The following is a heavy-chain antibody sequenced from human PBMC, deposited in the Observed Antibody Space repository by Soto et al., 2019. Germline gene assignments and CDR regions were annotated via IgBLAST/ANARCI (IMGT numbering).Heavy chain of an antibody. J-gene: IGHJ5*02. CDR1: GFSLSTTGVG. Sequence: QITLKESGPTLVKPTQTLTLTCTFSGFSLSTTGVGVGWIRQTPGKALEWLALIYWDGEKRYSPSLKSRLTITKDTSKLQFVLTMPNKDPVDTATYYCAHRPWYAFEPWGQGILVTVSS. CDR2: IYWDGEK. CDR3: AHRPWYAFEP. V-gene: IGHV2-5*02. D-gene: IGHD6-13*01.